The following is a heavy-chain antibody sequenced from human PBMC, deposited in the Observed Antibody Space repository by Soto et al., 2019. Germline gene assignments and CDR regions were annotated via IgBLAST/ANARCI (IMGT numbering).Heavy chain of an antibody. CDR1: GGSISSYY. Sequence: SETLSLTCTVSGGSISSYYWSWIRQPPGKGLEWIGYIYYSGSTNYNPSLKSRVTISVDTSKNQFSLKLSRLRSDDTAVYYCARDIAAAGEDAFDIWGQGTMVTVSS. V-gene: IGHV4-59*01. D-gene: IGHD6-13*01. CDR3: ARDIAAAGEDAFDI. CDR2: IYYSGST. J-gene: IGHJ3*02.